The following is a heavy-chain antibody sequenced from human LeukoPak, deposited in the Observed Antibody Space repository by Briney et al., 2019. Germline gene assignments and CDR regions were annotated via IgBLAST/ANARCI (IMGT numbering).Heavy chain of an antibody. CDR2: INPDSGGT. CDR1: GYTFTAYS. Sequence: ASVKVSCKTSGYTFTAYSILWIRQAPGQGLEWLGWINPDSGGTKSAEQFQGRITMTRDTSISTVYMELSSLRSDDTALYYCATPATDYWRQGTLLTISS. V-gene: IGHV1-2*02. J-gene: IGHJ4*02. CDR3: ATPATDY.